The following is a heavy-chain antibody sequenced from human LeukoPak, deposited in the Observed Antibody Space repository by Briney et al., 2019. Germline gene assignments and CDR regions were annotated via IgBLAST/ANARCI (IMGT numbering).Heavy chain of an antibody. D-gene: IGHD2-2*01. CDR1: GYSFGIFG. V-gene: IGHV1-18*01. Sequence: ASVKVSCKASGYSFGIFGISWVRQAPGQGLEWMGWISANNGNTNYAQNLQGRVTMTTDTSTSTAYMELRSLRSDDTAVYYCARVGVVVPAAWFDPWGQETLVTVSS. J-gene: IGHJ5*02. CDR2: ISANNGNT. CDR3: ARVGVVVPAAWFDP.